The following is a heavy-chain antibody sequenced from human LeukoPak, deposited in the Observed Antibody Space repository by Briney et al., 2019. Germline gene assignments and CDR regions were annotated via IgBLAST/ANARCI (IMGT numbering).Heavy chain of an antibody. CDR1: GFTFSSYW. Sequence: PGGSLRLSCAASGFTFSSYWMSWVRQAPGKGLEWVANIKQDGSEKYYVDSVKGRFTISRDNAKNSLYLQMNSLRAEDTAVYYCARDFFYYYDSSGYYTAPHYWGQGTLVTVSS. V-gene: IGHV3-7*03. J-gene: IGHJ4*02. CDR2: IKQDGSEK. D-gene: IGHD3-22*01. CDR3: ARDFFYYYDSSGYYTAPHY.